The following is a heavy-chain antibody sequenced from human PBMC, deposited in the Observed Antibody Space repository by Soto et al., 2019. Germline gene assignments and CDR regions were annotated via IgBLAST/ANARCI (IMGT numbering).Heavy chain of an antibody. D-gene: IGHD3-3*01. CDR2: IPYDGSNK. J-gene: IGHJ6*02. CDR1: GFTFSSYA. Sequence: GGSLRLSCAASGFTFSSYAMHWVRQAPGKGLEWVAVIPYDGSNKYYADSVKGRFTISRDNSKNTLYLQMNSLRAEDTAVYYCARDLGGSYYDFWSGYYPYYYYGMDVWGQGTTVTVSS. V-gene: IGHV3-30-3*01. CDR3: ARDLGGSYYDFWSGYYPYYYYGMDV.